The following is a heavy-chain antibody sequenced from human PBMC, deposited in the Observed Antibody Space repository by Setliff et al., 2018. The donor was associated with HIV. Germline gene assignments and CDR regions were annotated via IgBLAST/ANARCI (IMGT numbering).Heavy chain of an antibody. CDR1: GFSISSRYY. J-gene: IGHJ3*02. V-gene: IGHV4-38-2*01. D-gene: IGHD2-15*01. CDR3: ARNPCSGGSCPDAFDI. Sequence: SENLSLTCDVSGFSISSRYYWGWIRQSPGKGLEWIGNIYHTGSSSYNPPLNDRPTISLDTSKNQFSLKLSSVTAADTAVYYCARNPCSGGSCPDAFDIWGQGTMVTVSS. CDR2: IYHTGSS.